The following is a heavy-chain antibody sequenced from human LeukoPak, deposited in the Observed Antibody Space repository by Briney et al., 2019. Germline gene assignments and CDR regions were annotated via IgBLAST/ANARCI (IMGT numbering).Heavy chain of an antibody. V-gene: IGHV4-4*07. CDR2: IYTSGNP. CDR3: ARSGGSGFQLDY. D-gene: IGHD3-16*01. J-gene: IGHJ4*02. CDR1: GGSISSYY. Sequence: PSETLSLTCTVSGGSISSYYWSWIRQPAGKGLEWIGRIYTSGNPNYNPSLKRRVTMPLDPSKNQFSRNLSSVSAADTAVYYCARSGGSGFQLDYWGQGTLVTVSS.